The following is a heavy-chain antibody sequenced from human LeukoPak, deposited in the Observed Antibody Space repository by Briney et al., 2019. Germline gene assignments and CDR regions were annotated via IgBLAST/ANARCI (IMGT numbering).Heavy chain of an antibody. Sequence: RPSETLSLTCTVSGGSISSSSYYWGWIRQPPGKGLEWIGSIYYSGSTYYNPSLKSRVTISVDTSKNQFSLKLSSVTAADTAVYYCAKVSIAAEAYFDYWGQGTLVTVSS. CDR1: GGSISSSSYY. V-gene: IGHV4-39*07. CDR3: AKVSIAAEAYFDY. CDR2: IYYSGST. J-gene: IGHJ4*02. D-gene: IGHD6-13*01.